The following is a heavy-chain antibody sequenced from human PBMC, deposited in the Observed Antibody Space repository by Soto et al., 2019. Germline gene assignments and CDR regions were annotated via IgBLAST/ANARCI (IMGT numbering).Heavy chain of an antibody. Sequence: PGESLKISCKGSGYSFTSYWIGWVRQMPGKGLEWMGIIYPGDSDTRYSPSFQGQVTISADKSISTAYLQWGSLKASDTAMYYCARFNGDLVKRGRAHWFDPWGQGTLVTVSS. V-gene: IGHV5-51*01. D-gene: IGHD4-17*01. CDR2: IYPGDSDT. CDR1: GYSFTSYW. J-gene: IGHJ5*02. CDR3: ARFNGDLVKRGRAHWFDP.